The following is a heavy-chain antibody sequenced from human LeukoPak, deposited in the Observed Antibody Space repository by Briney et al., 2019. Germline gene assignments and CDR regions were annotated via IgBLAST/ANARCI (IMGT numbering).Heavy chain of an antibody. CDR3: AREEEAVTGRNWFDP. D-gene: IGHD4-11*01. CDR1: GFTFSSYA. CDR2: ISYDGSNK. V-gene: IGHV3-30*04. J-gene: IGHJ5*02. Sequence: GGSLRLSCAASGFTFSSYAMHWVRQAPGKGLEWLAVISYDGSNKYYADSVKGRFTISRDNSKNTLYLQMNSLRAEDTAVYYCAREEEAVTGRNWFDPWGQGTLVTVSS.